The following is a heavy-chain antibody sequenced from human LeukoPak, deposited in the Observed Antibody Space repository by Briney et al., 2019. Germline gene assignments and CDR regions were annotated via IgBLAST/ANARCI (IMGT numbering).Heavy chain of an antibody. V-gene: IGHV3-33*01. D-gene: IGHD6-19*01. Sequence: PGGSLRLSCAASGFTFSSYGMHWVRQAPGEGLEWVAVIWCDGSNKYYADSVKGRFTISRDNSKNTLYLQMNSLRAEDTAVYYCASTSGWYEPIDYWGQGTLVTVSS. CDR1: GFTFSSYG. CDR3: ASTSGWYEPIDY. J-gene: IGHJ4*02. CDR2: IWCDGSNK.